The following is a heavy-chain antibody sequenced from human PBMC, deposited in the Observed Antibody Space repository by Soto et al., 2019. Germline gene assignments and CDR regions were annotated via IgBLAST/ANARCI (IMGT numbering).Heavy chain of an antibody. CDR1: GFTFSNHY. D-gene: IGHD2-2*01. CDR2: IKQDGSWK. Sequence: EVQLVESGGGLVQPGGSLRLSCEASGFTFSNHYMSWVRQAPGKGLEWVANIKQDGSWKFYVDSVKGRFTISRDNAKNSVNLQMDSLRVEDTAVSYCATDAKIVQAVASDDASDVWGQGTMVTVSS. V-gene: IGHV3-7*01. J-gene: IGHJ3*01. CDR3: ATDAKIVQAVASDDASDV.